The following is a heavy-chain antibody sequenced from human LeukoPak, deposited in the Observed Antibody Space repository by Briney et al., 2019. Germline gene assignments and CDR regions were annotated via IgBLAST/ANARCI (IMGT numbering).Heavy chain of an antibody. CDR3: ARELLTPLDY. CDR1: GFTFSSCW. J-gene: IGHJ4*02. D-gene: IGHD3-9*01. Sequence: GGSLRLSCAASGFTFSSCWMHWVRQAPGKGLVWVSRINSGGNSTSYGDSVKGRFTISRDNAKNTLYLQMNSLRAEDTAVYYCARELLTPLDYWGQGTLVTVSS. V-gene: IGHV3-74*01. CDR2: INSGGNST.